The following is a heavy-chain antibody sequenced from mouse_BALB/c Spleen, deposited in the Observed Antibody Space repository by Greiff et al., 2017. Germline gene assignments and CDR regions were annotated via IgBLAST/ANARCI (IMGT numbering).Heavy chain of an antibody. CDR2: IDPYNGGT. CDR1: GYSFTGYY. CDR3: AREGITTVADY. Sequence: VQLQQSGPELVKTGASVKISCKASGYSFTGYYMHWVKQSHGKSLEWIGYIDPYNGGTSYNQKFKGKATLTVDKSSSTAYMHLNSLTSEDSAVYYCAREGITTVADYWGQGTTLTVSS. D-gene: IGHD1-1*01. J-gene: IGHJ2*01. V-gene: IGHV1S135*01.